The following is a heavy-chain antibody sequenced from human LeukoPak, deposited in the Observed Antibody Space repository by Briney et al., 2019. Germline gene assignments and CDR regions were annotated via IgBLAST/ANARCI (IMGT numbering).Heavy chain of an antibody. D-gene: IGHD5-24*01. J-gene: IGHJ5*02. CDR1: GFTFSSET. CDR3: ARAGAYNALNA. Sequence: SGGSLRLSCATSGFTFSSETMTWVRQAPGEGLEWVSPINSGGSYIYYADSVKGRFTISRDNTKNSLYLQMNSLRAEDTAVYYCARAGAYNALNAWGQGTLVTVSS. V-gene: IGHV3-21*01. CDR2: INSGGSYI.